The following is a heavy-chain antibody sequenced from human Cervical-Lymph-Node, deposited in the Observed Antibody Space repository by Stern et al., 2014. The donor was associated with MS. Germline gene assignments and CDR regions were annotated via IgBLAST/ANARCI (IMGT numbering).Heavy chain of an antibody. V-gene: IGHV3-48*02. Sequence: EVQLVESGGGLVQPGGSLRLSCAASGFTFSSYSMNWVRQAPGKGLEWASYISRSSSTIYYADSVKGRFTISRDNAKNSLYLQMNSLRDEDTAVYYCARDQGPYPSYYYYYGMDVWGQGTTVTVSS. CDR1: GFTFSSYS. J-gene: IGHJ6*02. CDR2: ISRSSSTI. CDR3: ARDQGPYPSYYYYYGMDV.